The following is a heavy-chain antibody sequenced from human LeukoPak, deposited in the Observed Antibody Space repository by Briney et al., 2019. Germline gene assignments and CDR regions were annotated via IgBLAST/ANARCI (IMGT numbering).Heavy chain of an antibody. J-gene: IGHJ3*02. V-gene: IGHV3-23*01. Sequence: GGSLRLSCAASGFTISSYGMSWVRQAPGKGLEWVSSISGGTTYYADSVKGRFTISRDNSKSIVSLQMNSLRAEDTAVYYCARTSSSGYYYRDAFDIWGQGTMVTVSP. CDR3: ARTSSSGYYYRDAFDI. D-gene: IGHD3-22*01. CDR2: ISGGTT. CDR1: GFTISSYG.